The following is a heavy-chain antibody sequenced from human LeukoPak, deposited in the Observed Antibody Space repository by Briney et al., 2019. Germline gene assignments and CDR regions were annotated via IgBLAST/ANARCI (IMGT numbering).Heavy chain of an antibody. CDR2: IIPIFGTA. CDR1: GGTFSSYA. J-gene: IGHJ4*02. CDR3: ARLDENYYGSGSQFDY. V-gene: IGHV1-69*13. D-gene: IGHD3-10*01. Sequence: SVKVSCKASGGTFSSYAISWVRQAPGQGLEWMGGIIPIFGTANYAQKFQGRVTITADESTSTAYMELSSLRSEDTAVYYCARLDENYYGSGSQFDYWGQGTLVTVSS.